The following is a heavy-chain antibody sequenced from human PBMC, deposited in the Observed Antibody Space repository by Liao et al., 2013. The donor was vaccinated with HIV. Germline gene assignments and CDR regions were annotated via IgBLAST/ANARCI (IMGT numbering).Heavy chain of an antibody. D-gene: IGHD3-16*02. CDR3: ARGDYVWGSYRHRVLSFDI. J-gene: IGHJ3*02. CDR2: IYQSGST. V-gene: IGHV4-30-2*01. CDR1: GGSISSSGYS. Sequence: QLQLQESGSGLVKPSQTLSLTCAVSGGSISSSGYSWSWIRQPPGKGLEWLGYIYQSGSTYYNPSLKSRVTISVDRSKNHFSLNLTSVTAADTAVYYCARGDYVWGSYRHRVLSFDIWGQGTMVIVSS.